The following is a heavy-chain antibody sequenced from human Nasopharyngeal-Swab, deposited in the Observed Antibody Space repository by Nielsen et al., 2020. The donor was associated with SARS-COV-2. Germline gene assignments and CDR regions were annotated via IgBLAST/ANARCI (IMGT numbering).Heavy chain of an antibody. CDR3: ARHDYCES. Sequence: ESLKISCSASGFTFRDYAMHWVRQAPGKGLDWVSVLQSDGSTYYADSVKGRFTISRDTSKNTLYLQMNRLRAEDTAMYYCARHDYCESWGQGTLVTVSS. J-gene: IGHJ4*02. V-gene: IGHV3-66*04. CDR1: GFTFRDYA. CDR2: LQSDGST.